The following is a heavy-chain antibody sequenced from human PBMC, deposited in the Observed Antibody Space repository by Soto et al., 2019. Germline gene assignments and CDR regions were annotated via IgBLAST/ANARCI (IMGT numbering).Heavy chain of an antibody. CDR2: ISYDGSNK. Sequence: QVQLVESGGGVIQPGRSLRLSCAASGFTFSSYGMHWVRQAPGKGLEWVAVISYDGSNKYYADSVKGRFTISRDNSKNTLYLQMNSLRAEDTAVYYCAKGSLGFRGVAPFVYYGMDVWGQGTTVTVSS. V-gene: IGHV3-30*18. J-gene: IGHJ6*02. D-gene: IGHD3-10*01. CDR1: GFTFSSYG. CDR3: AKGSLGFRGVAPFVYYGMDV.